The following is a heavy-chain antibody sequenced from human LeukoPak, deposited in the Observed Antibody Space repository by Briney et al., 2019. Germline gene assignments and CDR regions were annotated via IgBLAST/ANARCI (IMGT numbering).Heavy chain of an antibody. D-gene: IGHD6-19*01. J-gene: IGHJ4*02. V-gene: IGHV3-7*03. CDR3: AKDNRRHYTSGPNPDSLH. CDR1: GLRFGSYW. Sequence: GGSLRLSCAASGLRFGSYWMNWVRQAPGKGLEWVANMNQDGSEKNYVDSVKGRFTISRDNTKNSLFLQMDSLRAEDTAFYYCAKDNRRHYTSGPNPDSLHWGQGALVTVSS. CDR2: MNQDGSEK.